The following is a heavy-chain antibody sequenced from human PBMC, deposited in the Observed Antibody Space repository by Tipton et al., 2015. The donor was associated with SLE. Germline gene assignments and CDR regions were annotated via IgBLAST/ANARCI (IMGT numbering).Heavy chain of an antibody. CDR1: GFTLSSQW. CDR2: IKQDGSDK. CDR3: ASGAGWLIDY. V-gene: IGHV3-7*01. J-gene: IGHJ4*02. Sequence: SLRLSCASSGFTLSSQWVNWVRQSPGKGLEWVAIIKQDGSDKKYVDSVKGRLTISRDNTKDSVYLQMNSLRAEDTGLYYCASGAGWLIDYWGQGTLATVSS. D-gene: IGHD6-19*01.